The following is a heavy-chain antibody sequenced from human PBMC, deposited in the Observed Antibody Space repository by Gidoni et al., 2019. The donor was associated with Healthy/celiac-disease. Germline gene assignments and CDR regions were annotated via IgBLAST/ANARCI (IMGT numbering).Heavy chain of an antibody. V-gene: IGHV3-30-3*01. J-gene: IGHJ4*02. CDR2: RSYEGSNK. CDR3: ARPTDGGPRLLWFGQY. D-gene: IGHD3-10*01. Sequence: QVQLVESGGGVVQPGRSLRLSCSASGFPFSSSARHWVRQVPGKGLEWVAVRSYEGSNKYYAEAVKGRFTIARDNSKNTLYLQMNSLRAEDTAVYYCARPTDGGPRLLWFGQYWGQGTLVTVSS. CDR1: GFPFSSSA.